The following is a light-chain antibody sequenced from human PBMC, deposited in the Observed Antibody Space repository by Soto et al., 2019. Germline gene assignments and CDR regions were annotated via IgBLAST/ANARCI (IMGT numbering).Light chain of an antibody. J-gene: IGKJ3*01. V-gene: IGKV3-15*01. CDR1: QSVSSH. CDR2: DTS. CDR3: QQSYSTPFT. Sequence: ERVMTQSPATLSVSPGERATLSCRASQSVSSHLAWYQQKPGQAPRLLIYDTSIRATGVSVRFSGSGSGTEFTLTISSLQPEDFATYYCQQSYSTPFTFGPGTKVDIK.